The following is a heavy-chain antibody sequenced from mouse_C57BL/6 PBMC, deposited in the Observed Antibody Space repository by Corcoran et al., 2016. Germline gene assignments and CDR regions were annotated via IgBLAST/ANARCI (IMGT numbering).Heavy chain of an antibody. J-gene: IGHJ2*01. D-gene: IGHD3-1*01. V-gene: IGHV9-3*01. Sequence: QNQLVQSGPELKKPGETVKISCKASGYTFTTYGRSWVKQAPGKGLKWMGWINTYSGVPTYADDFKGRFAFSLETSASTAYLQINNLKNEDTATYFCARHRDYFDYWGQGTTLTVSS. CDR1: GYTFTTYG. CDR2: INTYSGVP. CDR3: ARHRDYFDY.